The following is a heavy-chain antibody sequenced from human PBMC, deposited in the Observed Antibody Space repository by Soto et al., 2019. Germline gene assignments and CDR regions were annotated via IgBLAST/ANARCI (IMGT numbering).Heavy chain of an antibody. CDR2: INHSGST. J-gene: IGHJ4*02. V-gene: IGHV4-34*01. Sequence: SETLSLTCAVYGGSFSGYYWSWIRQPPGKGLEWIGEINHSGSTNYNPSLKSRVTISVDTSKNQFSLKLSSVTAADTAVYYCARVKGYHTPDYWGQGTLVTVSS. D-gene: IGHD3-3*01. CDR3: ARVKGYHTPDY. CDR1: GGSFSGYY.